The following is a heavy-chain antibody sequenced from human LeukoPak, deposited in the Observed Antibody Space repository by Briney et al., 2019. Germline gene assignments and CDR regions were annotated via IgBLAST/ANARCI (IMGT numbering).Heavy chain of an antibody. J-gene: IGHJ6*02. CDR2: IFPIDSET. CDR3: TRGCSGGSCSRDAMDV. Sequence: GESLKISCRASGYSFSSDWIAWVRQMPGKGLEWMGIIFPIDSETTYSPSFQGQVTISADKSISTAYLQWSSLKASDTAMHYRTRGCSGGSCSRDAMDVWGQGTMVTVSS. CDR1: GYSFSSDW. D-gene: IGHD2-15*01. V-gene: IGHV5-51*01.